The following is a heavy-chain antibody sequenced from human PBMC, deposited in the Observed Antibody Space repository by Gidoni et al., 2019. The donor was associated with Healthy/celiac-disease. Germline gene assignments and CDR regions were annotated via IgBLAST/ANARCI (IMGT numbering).Heavy chain of an antibody. CDR2: ISYDGSNK. CDR1: GFTFRSYG. D-gene: IGHD2-2*01. V-gene: IGHV3-30*18. CDR3: AKDLDLVVVVPAAPAN. Sequence: QVQLVESGGGVVQPGRSLRLSCAASGFTFRSYGMHWVRQAPGKGLEWVEVISYDGSNKYYADSVKGRFTISRDNSKNTLYLQMNSLRAEDTAVYYCAKDLDLVVVVPAAPANWGQGTLVTVSS. J-gene: IGHJ4*02.